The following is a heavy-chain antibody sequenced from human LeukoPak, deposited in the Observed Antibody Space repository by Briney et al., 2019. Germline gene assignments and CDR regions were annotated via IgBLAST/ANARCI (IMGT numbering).Heavy chain of an antibody. Sequence: SETLSLTCTVSGVSVSSGTYYWSWIRQPPGKGLEWIGYIYYSGSTNYNPSLKSRVTISIDTSKNQFSLKLSSVTAADTAVYYCARDRVRGNANPYFDYWGQGTLVTVSS. V-gene: IGHV4-61*01. D-gene: IGHD1-1*01. CDR1: GVSVSSGTYY. CDR3: ARDRVRGNANPYFDY. J-gene: IGHJ4*02. CDR2: IYYSGST.